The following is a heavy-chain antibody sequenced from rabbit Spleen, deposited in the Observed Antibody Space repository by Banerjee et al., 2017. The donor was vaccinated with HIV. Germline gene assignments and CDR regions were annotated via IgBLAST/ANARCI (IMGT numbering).Heavy chain of an antibody. CDR2: IDVGKSGST. J-gene: IGHJ4*01. V-gene: IGHV1S45*01. Sequence: QEQLKESGGDLVKPGASLTLTCKASGLDFSVSYWICWVRQAPGKGLEWIACIDVGKSGSTYYANWAKGRLAISKSSSTTVTLQMTRLTAADTATYFCVRDAAGREDFNLWGQGTLVTVS. CDR1: GLDFSVSYW. D-gene: IGHD4-2*01. CDR3: VRDAAGREDFNL.